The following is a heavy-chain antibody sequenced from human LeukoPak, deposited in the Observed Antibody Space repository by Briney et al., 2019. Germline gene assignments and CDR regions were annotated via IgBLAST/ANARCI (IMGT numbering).Heavy chain of an antibody. Sequence: GGSLRLSCAASGFTFSHYAMSWVRQAPGKGLEWVSAINSSGGSTYYADSVKGRFTISRDNSKNTVYVQMNSLRAEDTAVYYCAKDVDTAMVLLFDYWGQGTLVTVSS. V-gene: IGHV3-23*01. D-gene: IGHD5-18*01. J-gene: IGHJ4*02. CDR1: GFTFSHYA. CDR3: AKDVDTAMVLLFDY. CDR2: INSSGGST.